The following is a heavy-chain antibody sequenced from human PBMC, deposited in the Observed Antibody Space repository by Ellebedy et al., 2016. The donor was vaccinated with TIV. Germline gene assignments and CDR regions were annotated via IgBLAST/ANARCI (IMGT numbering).Heavy chain of an antibody. V-gene: IGHV2-5*02. D-gene: IGHD1-7*01. CDR2: IYWDDDK. Sequence: SGPTLVKPTQTLTLTCTFSGFSLSTSGVGVGWIRQPPGKALEWLALIYWDDDKRYSPSLKSRLTITKDTSKNQVVLTMTNMDPVDTATYFCAHLLNYPKNLNFDYWGQGTLVTVSS. CDR1: GFSLSTSGVG. J-gene: IGHJ4*02. CDR3: AHLLNYPKNLNFDY.